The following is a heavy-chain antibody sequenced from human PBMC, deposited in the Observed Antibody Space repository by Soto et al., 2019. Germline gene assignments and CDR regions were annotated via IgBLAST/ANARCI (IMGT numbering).Heavy chain of an antibody. D-gene: IGHD1-20*01. Sequence: GGSLRLSCAASGFTFSSYAMSWVRQAPGKGLEWVSAISGSGGSTYYADSVKGRFTISRDNSKNTLYLQMNSLRAEDTAVYYCAKGPALFRYNWNYFDYWGQGTLVTVSS. V-gene: IGHV3-23*01. CDR2: ISGSGGST. CDR1: GFTFSSYA. J-gene: IGHJ4*02. CDR3: AKGPALFRYNWNYFDY.